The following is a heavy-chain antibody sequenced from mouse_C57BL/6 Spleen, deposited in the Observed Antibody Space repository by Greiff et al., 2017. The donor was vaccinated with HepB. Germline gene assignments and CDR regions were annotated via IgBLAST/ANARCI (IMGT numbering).Heavy chain of an antibody. J-gene: IGHJ1*03. CDR3: AIITTVVATRYFDV. CDR1: GFTFSDYG. Sequence: EVQLQQSGGGLVKPGGSLKLSCAASGFTFSDYGMHWVRQAPEKGLEWVAYISSGSSTIYYADTVKGRFTISRDNAKNTLFLQMTSLRSEDTAMYYCAIITTVVATRYFDVWGTGTTVTVSS. D-gene: IGHD1-1*01. V-gene: IGHV5-17*01. CDR2: ISSGSSTI.